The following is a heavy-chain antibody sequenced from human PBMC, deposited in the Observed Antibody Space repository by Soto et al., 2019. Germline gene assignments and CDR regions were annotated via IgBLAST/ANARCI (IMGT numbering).Heavy chain of an antibody. V-gene: IGHV4-34*01. Sequence: QVQLQQWGAGLVKPSETLSLTCAVYGGSFSGYYWSWIRQPPGKGLEWIGEINHSGSTNYNPSLKSRVTISVDTSKNQFSLKLSSVTAADTAVYYCARGRGATSPLYYYGMDVWGQGTTVTVSS. J-gene: IGHJ6*02. CDR2: INHSGST. CDR1: GGSFSGYY. CDR3: ARGRGATSPLYYYGMDV. D-gene: IGHD5-12*01.